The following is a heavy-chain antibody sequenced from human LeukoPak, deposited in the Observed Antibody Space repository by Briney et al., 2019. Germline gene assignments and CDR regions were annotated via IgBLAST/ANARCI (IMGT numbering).Heavy chain of an antibody. CDR3: AGTVVTRDAFDI. CDR2: IIPIFGTA. D-gene: IGHD4-23*01. V-gene: IGHV1-69*01. CDR1: GGTFSSCA. Sequence: GASVKVSCKASGGTFSSCAISWVRQAPGQGLEWMGGIIPIFGTANYAQKFQGRVTITADESTSTAYMELNSLRSEDTAVYYCAGTVVTRDAFDIWGQGTMVTVSS. J-gene: IGHJ3*02.